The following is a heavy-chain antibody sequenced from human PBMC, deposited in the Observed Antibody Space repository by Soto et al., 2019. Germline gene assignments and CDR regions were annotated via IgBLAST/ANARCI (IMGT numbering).Heavy chain of an antibody. V-gene: IGHV5-51*01. D-gene: IGHD6-6*01. CDR1: GYSFTSYW. CDR3: ATGGTDYSSPSYYYYGMDV. J-gene: IGHJ6*02. Sequence: GESLKISCKGSGYSFTSYWIGWVRQMPGKGLEWMGIIYPGDSDTRYSPSFQGQVTISADKSISTAYLQWSSLKASDTAMYYCATGGTDYSSPSYYYYGMDVWGQGTTVTVSS. CDR2: IYPGDSDT.